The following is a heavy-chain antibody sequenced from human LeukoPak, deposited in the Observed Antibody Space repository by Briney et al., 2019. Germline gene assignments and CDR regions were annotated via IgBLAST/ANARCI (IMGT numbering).Heavy chain of an antibody. V-gene: IGHV1-2*02. CDR3: ALSLVRGVTDAFDV. D-gene: IGHD3-10*01. CDR2: INPNSGGT. CDR1: GYTFTGYY. J-gene: IGHJ3*01. Sequence: GASVKVSCKASGYTFTGYYMHWVRQAPGQGLEWMGWINPNSGGTNYAQKFQGRVTMTRDTSISTDYMELRSLRSDDTAVYYCALSLVRGVTDAFDVWGQGTMVTVSS.